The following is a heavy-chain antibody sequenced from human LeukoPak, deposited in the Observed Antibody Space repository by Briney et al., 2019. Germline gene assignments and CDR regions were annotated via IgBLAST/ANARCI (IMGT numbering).Heavy chain of an antibody. CDR2: ISSSSSTI. CDR1: GFTFSSYS. D-gene: IGHD1-26*01. V-gene: IGHV3-48*01. CDR3: ARADHYFGGSYSQDFDY. J-gene: IGHJ4*02. Sequence: GGSLRLSCAASGFTFSSYSMNWVRQAPGKGLEWVSYISSSSSTIYYADSVKGRFTISRDNAKNSLYQQMNSLRAEDTAVYYCARADHYFGGSYSQDFDYWGQGTLVTVSS.